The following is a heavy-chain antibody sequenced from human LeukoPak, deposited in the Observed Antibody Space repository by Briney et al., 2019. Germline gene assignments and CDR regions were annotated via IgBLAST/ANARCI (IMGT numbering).Heavy chain of an antibody. D-gene: IGHD4-17*01. J-gene: IGHJ6*02. CDR2: IWYDGSSK. CDR3: ARTYGDYAYYYYGMDV. CDR1: GFTFSSYG. Sequence: RSLRLSWAASGFTFSSYGMHWVRQAPGKGLEWVAVIWYDGSSKYYADSVKGRFTISRDNSKNTLYLQMNSLRAEDTAVYYCARTYGDYAYYYYGMDVWGQGTTVTVSS. V-gene: IGHV3-33*01.